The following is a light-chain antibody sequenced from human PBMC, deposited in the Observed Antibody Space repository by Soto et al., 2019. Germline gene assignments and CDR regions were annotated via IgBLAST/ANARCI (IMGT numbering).Light chain of an antibody. CDR2: EVT. CDR1: SSDVGGYND. J-gene: IGLJ2*01. V-gene: IGLV2-8*01. Sequence: QSALTQPPSASGSPGQSVAISCTGTSSDVGGYNDVSWYQQHPGKAPKLMIYEVTKRPSGVPDRFSGSKSGNTASLTVSGLQADDEADYYRSSYAGSNNLGVVFGGGTKLTVL. CDR3: SSYAGSNNLGVV.